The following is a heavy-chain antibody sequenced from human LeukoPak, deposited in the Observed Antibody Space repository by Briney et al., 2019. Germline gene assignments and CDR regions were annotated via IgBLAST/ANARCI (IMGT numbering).Heavy chain of an antibody. CDR2: ISGSGGST. V-gene: IGHV3-23*01. CDR3: AKARKVVPAATNYYYYYMDV. CDR1: GFTFSSYT. J-gene: IGHJ6*03. D-gene: IGHD2-2*01. Sequence: GGSLRLSCAASGFTFSSYTMNWVRQAPGKGLEWVSAISGSGGSTYYADSVKGRFTISRDNSKNTLYLQMNSLRAEDTAVYYCAKARKVVPAATNYYYYYMDVWGKGTTVTVSS.